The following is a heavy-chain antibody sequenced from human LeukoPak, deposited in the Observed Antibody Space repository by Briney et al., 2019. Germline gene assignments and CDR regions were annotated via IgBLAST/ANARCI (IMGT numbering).Heavy chain of an antibody. CDR3: ARVNILTGYPNWFDP. CDR1: GGSISSSSYC. D-gene: IGHD3-9*01. J-gene: IGHJ5*02. Sequence: SETLSLTCTVSGGSISSSSYCWGWIRQPPGKGLEWIGSIYYSGSTYYNPSLKSRVTISVDTSKNQFSLKLSSVTAADTAVYYCARVNILTGYPNWFDPWGQGTLVTVSS. CDR2: IYYSGST. V-gene: IGHV4-39*01.